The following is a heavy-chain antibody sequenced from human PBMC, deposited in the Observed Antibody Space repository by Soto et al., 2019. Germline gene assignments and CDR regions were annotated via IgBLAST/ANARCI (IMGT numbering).Heavy chain of an antibody. CDR2: IYYSGST. D-gene: IGHD3-3*01. V-gene: IGHV4-39*01. J-gene: IGHJ4*01. CDR1: GGSISSSSYY. Sequence: LSLTCTVSGGSISSSSYYWGWIRQPPGKGLEWIGSIYYSGSTYYNPSLKSRATISVDTSKNQFSLKLSSVTAADTAVYYCARHHHYDFWSGYTGADYWGHGTLVTVSS. CDR3: ARHHHYDFWSGYTGADY.